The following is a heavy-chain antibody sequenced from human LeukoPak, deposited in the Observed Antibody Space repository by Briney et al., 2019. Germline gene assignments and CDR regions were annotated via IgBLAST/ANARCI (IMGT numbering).Heavy chain of an antibody. Sequence: ASVKVSCKASGGTFSSYAISWVRQAPGQGLEWMGGIIPIFGTANYARKFQGRVTITADESTSTAYMELSSLRSEDTAVYYCARHYCGGDCYSYYYGMDVWGQGTTVTVSS. CDR3: ARHYCGGDCYSYYYGMDV. CDR2: IIPIFGTA. CDR1: GGTFSSYA. D-gene: IGHD2-21*02. V-gene: IGHV1-69*13. J-gene: IGHJ6*02.